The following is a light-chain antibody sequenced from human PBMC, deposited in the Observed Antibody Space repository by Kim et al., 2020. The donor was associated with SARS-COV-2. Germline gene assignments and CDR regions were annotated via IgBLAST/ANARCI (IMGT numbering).Light chain of an antibody. J-gene: IGKJ2*01. CDR2: TAS. Sequence: DIQLTQSPSFLSASVGDRVTITCRASHVISTYLAWYQQKPGKAPKLLIYTASTLQSGVPSRFSGSGSGTEFTLTISSLQPEDFATYYCQQLNSYPYTFGQGTKREI. CDR3: QQLNSYPYT. V-gene: IGKV1-9*01. CDR1: HVISTY.